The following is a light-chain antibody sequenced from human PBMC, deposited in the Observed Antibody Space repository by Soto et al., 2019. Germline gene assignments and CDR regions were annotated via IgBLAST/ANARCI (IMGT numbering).Light chain of an antibody. CDR3: MQATHFPRT. Sequence: DAVMTQTPLSSPVTLGQPASISCRSSQSLVHSNGDTYLNWLQQRPGQTPRVLIYKVSNRLSGVPDRFSGSGAGTEFTLRISRVEAEDVGLYYCMQATHFPRTFGQGTSVEIK. J-gene: IGKJ1*01. CDR1: QSLVHSNGDTY. CDR2: KVS. V-gene: IGKV2-24*01.